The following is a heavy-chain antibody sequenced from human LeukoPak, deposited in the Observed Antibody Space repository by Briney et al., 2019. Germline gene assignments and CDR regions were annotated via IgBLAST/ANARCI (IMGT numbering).Heavy chain of an antibody. CDR3: ARASITIFGVGDKYYFDY. Sequence: ASVKVSCKASGYTFTGYYIHWVRQAPGQGLEWMGWINPNSGGTNYAQKFQGRVTVTRDTSISTAYMELSRLRSDDTAFYYCARASITIFGVGDKYYFDYWGQGTLVTVSS. CDR1: GYTFTGYY. D-gene: IGHD3-3*01. J-gene: IGHJ4*02. CDR2: INPNSGGT. V-gene: IGHV1-2*02.